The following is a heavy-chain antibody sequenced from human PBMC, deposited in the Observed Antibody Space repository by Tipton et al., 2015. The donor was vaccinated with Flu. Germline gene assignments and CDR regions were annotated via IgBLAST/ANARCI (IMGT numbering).Heavy chain of an antibody. CDR1: GGTFSSYP. D-gene: IGHD3-3*01. CDR3: ARGYFWSGYPRHYYYYMDV. CDR2: IIPIFGTA. V-gene: IGHV1-69*01. Sequence: QSGPEVKKPGSSVKVSCKASGGTFSSYPISWVRQAPGQGLEWMGGIIPIFGTANYAQKFQGRVTITADESTSTAYMELSSLRSEDTAVYYCARGYFWSGYPRHYYYYMDVWGKGTTVTVSS. J-gene: IGHJ6*03.